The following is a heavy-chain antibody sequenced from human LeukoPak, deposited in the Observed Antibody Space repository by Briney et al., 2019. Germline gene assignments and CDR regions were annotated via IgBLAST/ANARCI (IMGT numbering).Heavy chain of an antibody. J-gene: IGHJ4*02. CDR1: GGSISSYY. CDR2: IYYSVST. CDR3: ARGADSSGYYSIFDFDY. V-gene: IGHV4-59*01. D-gene: IGHD3-22*01. Sequence: LSEGLSLTCTVSGGSISSYYWNWIRQPPGKGLEWIGYIYYSVSTNYNPSLKSRVTISVDTSKNQFSLKLSSVTAADTAVYYCARGADSSGYYSIFDFDYWGQGTLV.